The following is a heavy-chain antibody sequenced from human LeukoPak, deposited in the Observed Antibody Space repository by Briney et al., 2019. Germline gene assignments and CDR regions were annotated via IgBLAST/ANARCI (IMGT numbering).Heavy chain of an antibody. Sequence: PSETLSLTCTVSGGSISSHYWSWIRQPPGKGLEWIGYIYYSGSTNYNPSLKSRVTISVDTSKNQFSLKLSSVTAADTAVYYCARGRKQLVHWGQGTLVTVSS. CDR2: IYYSGST. CDR1: GGSISSHY. V-gene: IGHV4-59*11. CDR3: ARGRKQLVH. D-gene: IGHD6-13*01. J-gene: IGHJ4*02.